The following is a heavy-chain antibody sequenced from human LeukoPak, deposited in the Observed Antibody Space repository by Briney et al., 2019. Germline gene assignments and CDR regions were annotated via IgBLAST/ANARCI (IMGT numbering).Heavy chain of an antibody. J-gene: IGHJ4*02. CDR2: IYSGGST. D-gene: IGHD3-10*01. Sequence: GGSLRLSCAASGFTVSSNYMSWVRQAPVKRLEWVSVIYSGGSTYYADSVKGRFTISRDNSKNTLYLQMNSLRAEDTAVYYCARVMGRGTYYYLWGQGTLVTVSS. CDR1: GFTVSSNY. V-gene: IGHV3-66*01. CDR3: ARVMGRGTYYYL.